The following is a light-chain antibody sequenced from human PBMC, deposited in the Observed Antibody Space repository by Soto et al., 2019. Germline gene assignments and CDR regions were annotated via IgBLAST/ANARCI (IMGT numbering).Light chain of an antibody. CDR3: QSYDSSLSGSV. CDR2: GNS. Sequence: QSVLTQPPSVSGAPGQRVAISCTGSSSNIGAGYDVHWYQQLPGTAPKLLIYGNSIRPSGVPDRFSGSKSGTSASLAIGGLQAEDEADYYCQSYDSSLSGSVFGGGTKLTVL. CDR1: SSNIGAGYD. J-gene: IGLJ2*01. V-gene: IGLV1-40*01.